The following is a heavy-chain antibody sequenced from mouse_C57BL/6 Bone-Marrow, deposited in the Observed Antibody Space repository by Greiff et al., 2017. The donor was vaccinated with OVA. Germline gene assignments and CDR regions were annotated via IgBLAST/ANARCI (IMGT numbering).Heavy chain of an antibody. CDR3: ARGSTAQDLYYAMDY. Sequence: QVQLQQPGAELVKPGASVKMSCKASGYTFTSYWITWVKQRPGQGLEWIGDIYPGSGSTNYNEKFKSKATLTVDTSSSTAYMQLSSLTSEDSAVYYGARGSTAQDLYYAMDYWGQGTSVTVSS. CDR2: IYPGSGST. V-gene: IGHV1-55*01. D-gene: IGHD3-2*02. CDR1: GYTFTSYW. J-gene: IGHJ4*01.